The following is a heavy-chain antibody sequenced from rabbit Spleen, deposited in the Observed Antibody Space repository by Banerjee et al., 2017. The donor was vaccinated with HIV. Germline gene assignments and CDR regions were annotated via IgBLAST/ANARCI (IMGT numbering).Heavy chain of an antibody. CDR2: IDTGSSGFT. D-gene: IGHD7-1*01. CDR1: GVSFSSYYY. CDR3: ARDTGTSVSTYGMDL. Sequence: LVESGGDLVKPGASLTLTCTASGVSFSSYYYMCWVRQAPGKGLEWIACIDTGSSGFTYFASWAKGRFSISKTSSTTVTLQVSSLTAADTATYFCARDTGTSVSTYGMDLWGPGTLVTVS. J-gene: IGHJ6*01. V-gene: IGHV1S40*01.